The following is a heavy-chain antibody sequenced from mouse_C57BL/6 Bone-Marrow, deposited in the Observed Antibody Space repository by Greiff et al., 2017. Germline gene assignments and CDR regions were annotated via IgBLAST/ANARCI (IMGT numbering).Heavy chain of an antibody. CDR3: ARAPNWYFDV. V-gene: IGHV5S21*01. J-gene: IGHJ1*03. Sequence: EVKVVESGEGLVKPGGSLKLSCAASGFTFRSYAMSWVRQTPEKRLEWVAYISSGGDYIYYADTVKGRFTISRDNARNTLYLQMSSLKSEDTAMYYCARAPNWYFDVWGTGTTVTVSS. CDR2: ISSGGDYI. CDR1: GFTFRSYA.